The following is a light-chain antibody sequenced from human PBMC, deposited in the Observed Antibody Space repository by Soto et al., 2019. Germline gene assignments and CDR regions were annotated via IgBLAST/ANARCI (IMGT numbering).Light chain of an antibody. Sequence: QSALTQPASVSGSPGQSITISCTGTSSDVGGYDYASWYQQHPGTAPKLMIYEVSNRPSGISNRFSGSKSGNTASLTISGLQAEDEADYYCSSYSDTSGTLILFGGGTKLTVL. V-gene: IGLV2-14*01. CDR1: SSDVGGYDY. CDR3: SSYSDTSGTLIL. J-gene: IGLJ2*01. CDR2: EVS.